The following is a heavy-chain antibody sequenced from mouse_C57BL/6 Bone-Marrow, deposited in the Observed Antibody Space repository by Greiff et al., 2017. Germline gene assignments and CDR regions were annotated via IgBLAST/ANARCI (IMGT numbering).Heavy chain of an antibody. Sequence: EVQLQQSGAELVRPGASVKFSCTASGFNIKDDYMHWVKQTPEQGLEWIGWIDPETGDSATASKVPGKATITADTASNTAYLQLSSLTSEDTAVYYCTTMYDGSNYAYWGQGTLVTVSA. CDR2: IDPETGDS. J-gene: IGHJ3*01. V-gene: IGHV14-4*01. CDR3: TTMYDGSNYAY. CDR1: GFNIKDDY. D-gene: IGHD1-1*01.